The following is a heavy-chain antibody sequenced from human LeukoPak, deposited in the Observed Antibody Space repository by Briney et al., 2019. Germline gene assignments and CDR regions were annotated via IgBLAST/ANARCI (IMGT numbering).Heavy chain of an antibody. CDR3: AGRSDFSSGYYYFAY. CDR2: IYYSGST. J-gene: IGHJ4*02. D-gene: IGHD3-3*01. Sequence: SETLSLTCTVSGGSISSSSYYWGWIRQPPGKGLEWIGSIYYSGSTYYNPPLKSRVPISVDTSKNQFSLKLSSVTAADTAVYYGAGRSDFSSGYYYFAYWGQGTLVTVSS. V-gene: IGHV4-39*01. CDR1: GGSISSSSYY.